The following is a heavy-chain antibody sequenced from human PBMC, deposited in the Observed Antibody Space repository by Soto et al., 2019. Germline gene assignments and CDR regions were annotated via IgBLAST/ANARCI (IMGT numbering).Heavy chain of an antibody. CDR1: GYTFTNYA. CDR2: INAGNGNT. J-gene: IGHJ6*02. CDR3: ARDTAPSDV. D-gene: IGHD4-17*01. V-gene: IGHV1-3*01. Sequence: QVQLVQSGAEVKKPGASVKVSCKAYGYTFTNYAMHWVRQAPGKRLEWMGWINAGNGNTKYSQKFQGRVTITRDTSANTADMEPSTLESEDTAVYYSARDTAPSDVWGQGTTGTVSS.